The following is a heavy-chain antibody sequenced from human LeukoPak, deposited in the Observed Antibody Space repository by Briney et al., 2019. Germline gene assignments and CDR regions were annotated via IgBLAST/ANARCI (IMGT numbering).Heavy chain of an antibody. Sequence: GGSLRLSCSASGFPFRNYGMAWVRQAPGKGLDFVSAVNAKGDVTLYADSVKGRFTMSRDNSKNTLYLQMNSLRAEDTAVYYCAKEKGDGLPFDYWGQGTLITVSS. CDR3: AKEKGDGLPFDY. J-gene: IGHJ4*02. D-gene: IGHD5-24*01. CDR2: VNAKGDVT. CDR1: GFPFRNYG. V-gene: IGHV3-23*01.